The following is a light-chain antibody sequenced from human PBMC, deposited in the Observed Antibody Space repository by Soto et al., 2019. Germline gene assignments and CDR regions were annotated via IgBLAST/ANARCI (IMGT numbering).Light chain of an antibody. J-gene: IGLJ3*02. CDR2: EDN. CDR3: QSYDSSNWV. CDR1: SGSIASNY. V-gene: IGLV6-57*01. Sequence: NFMLTQPHSVSESPGKTVTISCTRSSGSIASNYVQWYQQRPGSSPTTVIYEDNQRPSGVPDRFSGSIDSSSNSASLTISGVKTEDEADYYCQSYDSSNWVFGGGTKVTVL.